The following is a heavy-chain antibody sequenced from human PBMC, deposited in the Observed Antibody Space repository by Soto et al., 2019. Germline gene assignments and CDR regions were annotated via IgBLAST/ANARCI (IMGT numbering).Heavy chain of an antibody. CDR2: IYHSGST. D-gene: IGHD6-19*01. V-gene: IGHV4-30-2*01. J-gene: IGHJ4*02. Sequence: SETLSLTCAVSGGSISSGGYSWSWIRQPPGKGLEWIGYIYHSGSTYYNPSLKGRVTISVDRSKNQFSLKLSSVTAADTAVYYCARGSGWYVIDYWGQGTLVTVSS. CDR3: ARGSGWYVIDY. CDR1: GGSISSGGYS.